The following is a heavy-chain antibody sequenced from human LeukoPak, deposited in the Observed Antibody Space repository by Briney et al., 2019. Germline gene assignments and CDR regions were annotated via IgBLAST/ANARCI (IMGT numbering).Heavy chain of an antibody. Sequence: SETLSLTCTVSGGSINKYYWSWIRQSSGKGLEWLGYVHDSAGTIYNPSLKSRVTISVGTSKTQFSLKVTSVTTADTAVYYCAKGRKDFDTNLGPFDSWGQGILVTVSS. CDR3: AKGRKDFDTNLGPFDS. V-gene: IGHV4-59*01. J-gene: IGHJ4*02. CDR1: GGSINKYY. D-gene: IGHD3-9*01. CDR2: VHDSAGT.